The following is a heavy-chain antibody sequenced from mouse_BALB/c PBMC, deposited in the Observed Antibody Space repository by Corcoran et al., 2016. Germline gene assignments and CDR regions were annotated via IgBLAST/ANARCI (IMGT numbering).Heavy chain of an antibody. D-gene: IGHD2-4*01. Sequence: QIQLVQSGPELKKPGETVKISCKASGYTFTNYGMNWVKQAPGKGLKWMGWINTYTGEPTYADDFKGRFAFSLETSASTAYLQINNLKNEDTATYFCARSDYDFPFAYWGQGTLVTVSA. CDR3: ARSDYDFPFAY. CDR2: INTYTGEP. J-gene: IGHJ3*01. CDR1: GYTFTNYG. V-gene: IGHV9-3-1*01.